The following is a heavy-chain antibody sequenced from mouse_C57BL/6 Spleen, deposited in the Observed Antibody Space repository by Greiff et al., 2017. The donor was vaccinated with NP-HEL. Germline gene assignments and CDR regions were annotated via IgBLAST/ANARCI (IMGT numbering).Heavy chain of an antibody. CDR2: INPGSGGT. Sequence: VKLMESGAELVRPGTSVKVSCKASGYAFTNYLIEWVKQRPGQGLEWIGVINPGSGGTNYNEKFKGKATLTADKSSSTAYMQLSSLTSEDSAVYFCARSLTGVYFDYWGQGTTLTVSS. CDR3: ARSLTGVYFDY. CDR1: GYAFTNYL. D-gene: IGHD4-1*01. V-gene: IGHV1-54*01. J-gene: IGHJ2*01.